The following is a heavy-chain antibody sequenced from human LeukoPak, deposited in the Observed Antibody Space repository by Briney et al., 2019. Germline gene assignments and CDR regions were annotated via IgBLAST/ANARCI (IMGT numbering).Heavy chain of an antibody. CDR2: IYYSGST. Sequence: SQTLSLTCTVSGGSISSGGYYWSWIRQHPGKGLEWIGYIYYSGSTYYNPSLKSRVTISADTSKNQFSLKLSSVTAADTAVYYCARLKVGYFDYWGQGTLVTVSS. CDR1: GGSISSGGYY. D-gene: IGHD3-3*01. CDR3: ARLKVGYFDY. J-gene: IGHJ4*02. V-gene: IGHV4-31*03.